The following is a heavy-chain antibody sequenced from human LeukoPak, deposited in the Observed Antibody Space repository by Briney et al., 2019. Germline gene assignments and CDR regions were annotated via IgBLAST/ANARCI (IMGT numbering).Heavy chain of an antibody. D-gene: IGHD5-24*01. Sequence: PGGSLRLSCAASGFTFSSYGMSWVRQAPGKGLEWVSAISGSGGSTYYADSVKGRFTISRDNSKNTLYLQMNSLRAEDTAVYYCAKGRRDGYNFDYWGQGTLVTVSS. J-gene: IGHJ4*02. CDR3: AKGRRDGYNFDY. CDR2: ISGSGGST. CDR1: GFTFSSYG. V-gene: IGHV3-23*01.